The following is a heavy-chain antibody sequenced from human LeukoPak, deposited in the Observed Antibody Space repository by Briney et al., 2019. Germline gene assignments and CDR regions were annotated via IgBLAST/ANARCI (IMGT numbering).Heavy chain of an antibody. J-gene: IGHJ4*02. D-gene: IGHD5-18*01. CDR2: IWYDGSNK. CDR3: AKEGYSYGYESWGKQLDY. Sequence: GGSLRLSCAASGFTFSSYGMHWVRQAPGKGLEWGAVIWYDGSNKYYADSVKGRFTISRDNSKNTLYLQMNSLRAEDTAVYYCAKEGYSYGYESWGKQLDYWGQGTLVTVSS. CDR1: GFTFSSYG. V-gene: IGHV3-33*06.